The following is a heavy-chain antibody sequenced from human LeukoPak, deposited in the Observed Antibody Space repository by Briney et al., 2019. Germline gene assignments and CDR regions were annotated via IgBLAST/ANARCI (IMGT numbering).Heavy chain of an antibody. CDR2: IRFDGSNK. D-gene: IGHD2-2*01. CDR1: GFTFSSYG. V-gene: IGHV3-30*02. J-gene: IGHJ4*02. Sequence: GGSLRLSCAASGFTFSSYGMHWVRQAPGKGLKWVSFIRFDGSNKFYADSVKGRFTISGDNSKNTLYLQMNSLRVEDTAVYYCAKGERGYCSSTTCYAVDWGQGTLVTVSS. CDR3: AKGERGYCSSTTCYAVD.